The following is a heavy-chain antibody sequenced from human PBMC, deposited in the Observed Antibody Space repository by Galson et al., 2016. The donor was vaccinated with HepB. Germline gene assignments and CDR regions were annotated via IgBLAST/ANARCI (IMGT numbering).Heavy chain of an antibody. CDR3: SRDSTNFDF. D-gene: IGHD3-3*01. CDR1: GFNFKGYS. J-gene: IGHJ6*02. CDR2: ISSSSRQI. V-gene: IGHV3-21*01. Sequence: SLRLSCAASGFNFKGYSMNWVRQAPGKGLEWVSSISSSSRQIQYPDSIKGRFTVSRDHANNVLYLQMSGLRADDSAVYFCSRDSTNFDFWGQGTTVTVSS.